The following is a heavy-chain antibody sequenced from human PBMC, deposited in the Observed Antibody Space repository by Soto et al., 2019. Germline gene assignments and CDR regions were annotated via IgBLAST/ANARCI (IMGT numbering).Heavy chain of an antibody. D-gene: IGHD2-2*01. V-gene: IGHV6-1*01. CDR1: GDSVSSNSAA. CDR2: TYYRSKWYN. Sequence: SQTLSLTCAISGDSVSSNSAAWNWIRQSPSRGLEWLGRTYYRSKWYNDYAVSVKSRITINPDTSKNQFSLQLNSVTPEDTAVYYCAKGGGYCSSTGCYGGSFFGYYYYYMDVWGEGTTVTVSS. J-gene: IGHJ6*03. CDR3: AKGGGYCSSTGCYGGSFFGYYYYYMDV.